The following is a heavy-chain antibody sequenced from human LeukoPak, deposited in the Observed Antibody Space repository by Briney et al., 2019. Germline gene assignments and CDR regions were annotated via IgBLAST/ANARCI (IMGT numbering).Heavy chain of an antibody. V-gene: IGHV4-34*01. J-gene: IGHJ3*02. D-gene: IGHD3-9*01. CDR3: ARQYYDILTGRLAAFDI. CDR2: INHSGST. CDR1: GGSFSGYY. Sequence: SETLSLTCAVYGGSFSGYYWSWIRQPPGKGLERIGEINHSGSTNYNPSLKSRVTISVDTSKNQFSLKLSSVTAADTAMYYCARQYYDILTGRLAAFDIWGQGTMVTVSS.